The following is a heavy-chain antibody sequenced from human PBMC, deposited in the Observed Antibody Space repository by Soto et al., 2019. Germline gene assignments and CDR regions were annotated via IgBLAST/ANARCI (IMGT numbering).Heavy chain of an antibody. J-gene: IGHJ6*02. V-gene: IGHV1-18*01. CDR2: ISAYNGNT. CDR3: ARNLIYDFWSGYYTGVFNYGMDV. Sequence: ASVKVSCKASGYTFTSYGISWVRQAPGQGLEWMGWISAYNGNTNYAQKFQGRVTMTRNTSISTAYMELSSLRSEDTAVYYCARNLIYDFWSGYYTGVFNYGMDVWGQGTTVTVSS. D-gene: IGHD3-3*01. CDR1: GYTFTSYG.